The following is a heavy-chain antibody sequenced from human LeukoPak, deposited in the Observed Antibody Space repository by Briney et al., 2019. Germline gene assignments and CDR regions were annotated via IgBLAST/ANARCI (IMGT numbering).Heavy chain of an antibody. D-gene: IGHD6-13*01. J-gene: IGHJ6*03. Sequence: SAVKVSRKASGYSFTSYDISWVRQATAQGLEWMGWVNPNSGNTDYAQKFHGRVTMTRNSSISTAYMELRIIRPDDTAVYYRARSFFSSIRYYLRADDYMEVWGTGNTVTASS. V-gene: IGHV1-8*01. CDR3: ARSFFSSIRYYLRADDYMEV. CDR2: VNPNSGNT. CDR1: GYSFTSYD.